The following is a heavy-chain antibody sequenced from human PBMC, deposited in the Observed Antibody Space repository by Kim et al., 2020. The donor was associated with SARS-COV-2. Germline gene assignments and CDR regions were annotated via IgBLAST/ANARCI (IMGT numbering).Heavy chain of an antibody. V-gene: IGHV3-21*06. CDR3: ARDTRIWFTEGRFGY. Sequence: GGSLRLSCVASGFSFSKTNMNWVRHIAGKGLQWVSSISSSGNFIDYADSVKGRFTVSRDNAKNSLYLQMNSLRAEDTAVYYCARDTRIWFTEGRFGYWCQGTPVTVST. CDR2: ISSSGNFI. D-gene: IGHD3-22*01. J-gene: IGHJ4*02. CDR1: GFSFSKTN.